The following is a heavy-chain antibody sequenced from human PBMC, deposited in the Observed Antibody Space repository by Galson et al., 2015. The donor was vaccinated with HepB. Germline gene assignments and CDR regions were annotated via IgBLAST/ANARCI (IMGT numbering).Heavy chain of an antibody. Sequence: SLRLSCAASGFTFSSYAMHWVRQAPGKGLEWVAVISYDGSNKYYADSVKSRFTISRDNSKNTLYLQMNSLRAEDTAVYYCARGPPNRVVPAAIRAYFDYWGQGTLVTVSS. CDR1: GFTFSSYA. V-gene: IGHV3-30-3*01. CDR2: ISYDGSNK. CDR3: ARGPPNRVVPAAIRAYFDY. J-gene: IGHJ4*02. D-gene: IGHD2-2*02.